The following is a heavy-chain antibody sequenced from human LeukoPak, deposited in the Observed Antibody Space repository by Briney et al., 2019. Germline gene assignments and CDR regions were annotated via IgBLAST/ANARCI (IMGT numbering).Heavy chain of an antibody. D-gene: IGHD1-26*01. CDR1: GGSISSYY. Sequence: MSSETLSLTCTVSGGSISSYYWSWIRQPAGKGLEWIGRIYTSGSTNYNPSLKSRVTISVDTSKNQFSLKLSSVTAADTAVYYCARGLSYRYYMDVWGQGTTVTVSS. CDR3: ARGLSYRYYMDV. CDR2: IYTSGST. J-gene: IGHJ6*03. V-gene: IGHV4-4*07.